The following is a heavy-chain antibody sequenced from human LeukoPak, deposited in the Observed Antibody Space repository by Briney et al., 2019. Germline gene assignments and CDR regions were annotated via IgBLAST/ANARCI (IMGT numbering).Heavy chain of an antibody. Sequence: PSETLSLTCTVSGGSITTFSFYWGWIRQPPGKGLEWIGTIYYGGSTYYTPSLKSRVTISVDTSKNQFSLKLSSVTAADTAVYYCARGGWLQSATWLVWGKGTTVTVSS. CDR1: GGSITTFSFY. CDR2: IYYGGST. D-gene: IGHD5-24*01. CDR3: ARGGWLQSATWLV. V-gene: IGHV4-39*07. J-gene: IGHJ6*04.